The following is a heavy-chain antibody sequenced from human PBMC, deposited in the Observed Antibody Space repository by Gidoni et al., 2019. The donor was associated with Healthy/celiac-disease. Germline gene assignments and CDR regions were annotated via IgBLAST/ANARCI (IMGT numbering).Heavy chain of an antibody. V-gene: IGHV3-66*01. CDR3: VGLVVPAEHLDY. D-gene: IGHD2-2*01. CDR1: GFTVSSNY. J-gene: IGHJ4*02. Sequence: EVQLVESGGGLVQPGGSLSISCAASGFTVSSNYMSWVRQAPGKGLEWVSVIYSGGSTYYADSVKGRFTISRDNSKNTLYLQMNSLRAEDTAVYYCVGLVVPAEHLDYWGQGTLVTVSS. CDR2: IYSGGST.